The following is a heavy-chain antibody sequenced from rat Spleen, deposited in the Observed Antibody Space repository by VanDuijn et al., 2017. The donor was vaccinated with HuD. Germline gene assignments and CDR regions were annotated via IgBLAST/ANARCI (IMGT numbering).Heavy chain of an antibody. CDR1: GFTFSDYY. CDR2: ISHDGSIT. Sequence: EVQLVESDGGLVQPGRSLKLSCAASGFTFSDYYMAWVRQAPTKGLEWVATISHDGSITYYRDSVKGRITISRDNAKSTLYLQMDSLRSEDTATYYCASNDYWGQGVMVTVSS. CDR3: ASNDY. V-gene: IGHV5-29*01. J-gene: IGHJ2*01.